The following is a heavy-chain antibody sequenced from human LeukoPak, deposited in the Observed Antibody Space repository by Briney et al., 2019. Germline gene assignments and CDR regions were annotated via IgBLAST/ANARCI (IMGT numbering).Heavy chain of an antibody. Sequence: SETLSLICTVSGYSITSGYYWGWIRQPPGKGLEWIGSIYHSGSTFYNPSLKSRVTISVDTSKNQFSLKLSSVTAADTAVYYCARDQDYYGSGSYGPDYWGQGTLVTVSS. CDR2: IYHSGST. V-gene: IGHV4-38-2*02. CDR1: GYSITSGYY. CDR3: ARDQDYYGSGSYGPDY. D-gene: IGHD3-10*01. J-gene: IGHJ4*02.